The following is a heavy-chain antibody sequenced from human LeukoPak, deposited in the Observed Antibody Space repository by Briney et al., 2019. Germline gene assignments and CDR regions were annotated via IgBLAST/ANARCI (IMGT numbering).Heavy chain of an antibody. CDR1: GYTFTTYA. V-gene: IGHV1-8*02. J-gene: IGHJ6*03. CDR3: ARVGTGGSGSYYIPFYYYYYYMDV. CDR2: MNPNSGNT. Sequence: ASVKVSCKASGYTFTTYAMHWVRQAPGQRLEWMGWMNPNSGNTGYAQKFQGRVTMTRNTSISTAYMELSSLRSEDTAVYYCARVGTGGSGSYYIPFYYYYYYMDVWGKGTTVTISS. D-gene: IGHD3-10*01.